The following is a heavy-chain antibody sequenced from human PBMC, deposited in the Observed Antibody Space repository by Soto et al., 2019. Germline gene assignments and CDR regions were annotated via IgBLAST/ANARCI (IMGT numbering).Heavy chain of an antibody. D-gene: IGHD2-8*01. J-gene: IGHJ3*02. CDR3: ARGLFGVPEGDAFDI. Sequence: ASVKVSCKASGYTFTSYDINWVRQATGQGLEWMGWMNPNSGNTGYAQKFQGRVTMTRNTSISTAYMELSSLRSEDTAAYYCARGLFGVPEGDAFDIWGQGTMVTVSS. CDR2: MNPNSGNT. CDR1: GYTFTSYD. V-gene: IGHV1-8*01.